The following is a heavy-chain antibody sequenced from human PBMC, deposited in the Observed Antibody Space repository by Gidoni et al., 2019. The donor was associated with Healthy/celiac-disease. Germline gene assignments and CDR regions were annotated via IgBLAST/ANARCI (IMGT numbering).Heavy chain of an antibody. D-gene: IGHD6-13*01. CDR2: ISSSSCTI. Sequence: EVQLVESGGGLVQPGGSLRLSCAASGFTFSSYSMNWVRQAPGKGLEWVSYISSSSCTIYYADSVKGRFTISRDNAKNSLYLQMNSLRAEDTAVYYCARVIAAAGTSNTFDYWGQGTLVTVSS. V-gene: IGHV3-48*01. CDR3: ARVIAAAGTSNTFDY. J-gene: IGHJ4*02. CDR1: GFTFSSYS.